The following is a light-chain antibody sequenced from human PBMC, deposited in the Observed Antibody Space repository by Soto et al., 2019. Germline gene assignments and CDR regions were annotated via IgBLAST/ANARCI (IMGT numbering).Light chain of an antibody. Sequence: EIVLTQSPGTLSLSPGERARLSCGASQTVTSNYLAWYQQKPGQAPRLLIFGASIRVTGIPDRFIGSGSGTDFTLTISRLEPEDFAVYYCQHYVTSLTTFGQGTKVDIK. J-gene: IGKJ1*01. CDR2: GAS. V-gene: IGKV3-20*01. CDR1: QTVTSNY. CDR3: QHYVTSLTT.